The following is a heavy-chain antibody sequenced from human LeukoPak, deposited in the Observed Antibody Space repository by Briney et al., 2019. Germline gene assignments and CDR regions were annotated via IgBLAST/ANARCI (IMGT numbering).Heavy chain of an antibody. V-gene: IGHV1-2*02. CDR2: INPNSGGT. CDR3: ARVGAAAGYYYYYMDV. CDR1: GYTFTGYY. D-gene: IGHD6-13*01. Sequence: ASVKVSCKASGYTFTGYYMHWVRQAPGQGLEWMGWINPNSGGTNYAQKFQGRVTMTRDTSISTAYMELSGLRSDDTAVYYCARVGAAAGYYYYYMDVWGKGTTVTISS. J-gene: IGHJ6*03.